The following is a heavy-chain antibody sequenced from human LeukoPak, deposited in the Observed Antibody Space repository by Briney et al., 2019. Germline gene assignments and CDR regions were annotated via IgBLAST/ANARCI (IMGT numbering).Heavy chain of an antibody. CDR1: GYSFTNYW. CDR3: ARRFGYSSGWNLDY. V-gene: IGHV5-51*01. J-gene: IGHJ4*02. Sequence: GESLQISCKVTGYSFTNYWIGWVRPMPGKGLEWMGIIYPGDSDTKYSPSFQGQVTISADKSISTAYLQWSSLKASDTAMYYCARRFGYSSGWNLDYWGQGTLVTVSS. D-gene: IGHD6-19*01. CDR2: IYPGDSDT.